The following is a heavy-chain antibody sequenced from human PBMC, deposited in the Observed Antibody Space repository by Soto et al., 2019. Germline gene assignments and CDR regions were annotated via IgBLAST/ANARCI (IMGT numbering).Heavy chain of an antibody. Sequence: QVQLVESGGGVVQPGRSLRLSCAASGFTFSSYGMHWVRQAPGKGLEWVAVISYDGSNKYYADSVKGRFTISRDNSKNTLYLQMNSLRAEDTAVYYCAKGRVWGYDILTGYYQHYYCGMDVWGQGTTVTVSS. V-gene: IGHV3-30*18. J-gene: IGHJ6*02. D-gene: IGHD3-9*01. CDR3: AKGRVWGYDILTGYYQHYYCGMDV. CDR1: GFTFSSYG. CDR2: ISYDGSNK.